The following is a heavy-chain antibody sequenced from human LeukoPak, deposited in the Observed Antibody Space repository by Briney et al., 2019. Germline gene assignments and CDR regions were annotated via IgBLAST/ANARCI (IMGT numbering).Heavy chain of an antibody. J-gene: IGHJ6*03. CDR1: GFTFSSYW. V-gene: IGHV3-48*04. Sequence: GGSLRLSCVASGFTFSSYWMSWVRQAPGKGLEWVSYISSSGSTIYYADSVKGRFTISRDNAKNSLYLQMNSLRAEDTAVYYCARVGAVAGRLWGSYYYYMDVWGKGTTVTISS. CDR3: ARVGAVAGRLWGSYYYYMDV. D-gene: IGHD6-19*01. CDR2: ISSSGSTI.